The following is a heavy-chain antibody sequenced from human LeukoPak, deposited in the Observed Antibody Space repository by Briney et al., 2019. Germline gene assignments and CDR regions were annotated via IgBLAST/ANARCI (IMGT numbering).Heavy chain of an antibody. J-gene: IGHJ4*02. Sequence: SETLSLTCTVSGRSISSYYWSWIRQPAGKGLEWIGRIYTSGSTNYNPSLKSRVTMSVDTSKNQVFLKLSSVTAADTAVYYCARGTYSSAGDYWGQGTLVTVSS. CDR3: ARGTYSSAGDY. CDR2: IYTSGST. CDR1: GRSISSYY. V-gene: IGHV4-4*07. D-gene: IGHD6-19*01.